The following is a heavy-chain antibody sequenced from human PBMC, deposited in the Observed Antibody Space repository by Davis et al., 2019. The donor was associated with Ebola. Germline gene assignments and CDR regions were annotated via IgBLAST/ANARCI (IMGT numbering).Heavy chain of an antibody. V-gene: IGHV3-30*18. J-gene: IGHJ6*04. CDR1: GFTFSNYG. CDR3: AKAKVYEWKYYMDV. Sequence: PGGSLRLSCAASGFTFSNYGMHWVRQAPGKGLEWVAVMSYDGSDIFYADSVKGRFTISRDNPKNTMYLQMHSLRVEDTAVYYCAKAKVYEWKYYMDVWGKGTTVIVSS. CDR2: MSYDGSDI. D-gene: IGHD5-12*01.